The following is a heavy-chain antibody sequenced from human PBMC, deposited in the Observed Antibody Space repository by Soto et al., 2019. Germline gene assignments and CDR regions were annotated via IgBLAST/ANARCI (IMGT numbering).Heavy chain of an antibody. D-gene: IGHD5-12*01. Sequence: EVHLLESGGDLVQPGGSLRLSCAASGFSFTAYIMSWFRQAPGQGLEWVSAISVSGDKTYYADSVKGRFTISRDDAKNTLYLQLNSLRVDDTAIYHCAKGGWLDDCGQGTLVTVSS. J-gene: IGHJ4*02. V-gene: IGHV3-23*01. CDR2: ISVSGDKT. CDR1: GFSFTAYI. CDR3: AKGGWLDD.